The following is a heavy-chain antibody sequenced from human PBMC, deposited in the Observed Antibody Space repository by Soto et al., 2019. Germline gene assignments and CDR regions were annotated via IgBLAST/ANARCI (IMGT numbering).Heavy chain of an antibody. J-gene: IGHJ6*02. Sequence: EVQLVESGGDLVQPGGSLRLSCAASGLIFSAYTMTWVRQAPGRGLEFVSHISSSGGAIFYAESVKGRFTVSRDNAKNSLYLQMTSLRDDDTAVYFCARDHGGSTWFVGVYYFFGLDVWGQGTAVTVSS. D-gene: IGHD6-13*01. V-gene: IGHV3-48*02. CDR1: GLIFSAYT. CDR3: ARDHGGSTWFVGVYYFFGLDV. CDR2: ISSSGGAI.